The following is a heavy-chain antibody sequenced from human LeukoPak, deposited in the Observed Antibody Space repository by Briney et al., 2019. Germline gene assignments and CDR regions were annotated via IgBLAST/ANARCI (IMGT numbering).Heavy chain of an antibody. J-gene: IGHJ3*02. V-gene: IGHV4-4*02. CDR1: YGSITDTNY. D-gene: IGHD5-12*01. CDR3: ARIYGRGAFDI. Sequence: SETLSLTCGVSYGSITDTNYWTWVRQPPGKGLEWIGEINHSGSTNYNPSLKSRVTISVDTSKNQFSLKLSSVTAADTAVYYCARIYGRGAFDIWGQGTMVTVSS. CDR2: INHSGST.